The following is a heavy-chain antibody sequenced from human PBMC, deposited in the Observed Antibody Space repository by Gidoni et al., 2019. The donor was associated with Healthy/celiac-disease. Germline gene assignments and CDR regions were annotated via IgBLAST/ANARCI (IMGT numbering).Heavy chain of an antibody. J-gene: IGHJ4*02. Sequence: QVQLQQWGAGLLKPSETLSLTCAVYGGSFSGYYWSWIRQPPGKGLEWIGEINHSGSTNYNPSLKSRVTISVDTSKNQFSLKLSSVTAADTAVYYCATTGGSYRYALDYWGQGTLVTVSS. D-gene: IGHD3-16*02. CDR1: GGSFSGYY. CDR3: ATTGGSYRYALDY. CDR2: INHSGST. V-gene: IGHV4-34*01.